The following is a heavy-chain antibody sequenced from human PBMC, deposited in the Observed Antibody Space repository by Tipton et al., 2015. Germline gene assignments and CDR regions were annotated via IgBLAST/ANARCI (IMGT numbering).Heavy chain of an antibody. CDR1: SGSISRSY. CDR2: IFYDGST. CDR3: ARDLDHGMDV. Sequence: TLSLTCTVSSGSISRSYWSWIRQPPGKGLEWIGYIFYDGSTNYNPSFKSRVAISVDTSKNQFSLTLNSVTAADTAVYYCARDLDHGMDVWRQGTTVTVSS. J-gene: IGHJ6*02. V-gene: IGHV4-59*01.